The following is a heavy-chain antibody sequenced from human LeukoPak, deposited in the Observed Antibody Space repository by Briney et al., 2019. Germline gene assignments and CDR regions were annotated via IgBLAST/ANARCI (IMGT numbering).Heavy chain of an antibody. CDR2: INHSGST. D-gene: IGHD3-10*01. CDR3: ASVDYGSGSYPD. V-gene: IGHV4-34*01. CDR1: GGSFSGYY. J-gene: IGHJ4*02. Sequence: SETLSLTCAVYGGSFSGYYWSWIRQPPGKGLEWIGEINHSGSTNYNPSPKSRVTISVDTSKNQFSLKLSSVTAADTAVYYCASVDYGSGSYPDWGQGTLVTVSS.